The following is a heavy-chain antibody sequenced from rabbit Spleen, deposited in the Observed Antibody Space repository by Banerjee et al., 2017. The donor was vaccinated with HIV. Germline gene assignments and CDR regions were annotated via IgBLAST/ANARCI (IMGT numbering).Heavy chain of an antibody. V-gene: IGHV1S45*01. D-gene: IGHD2-1*01. CDR1: GFSFNDRDV. CDR3: ARYSDNTIYSL. CDR2: IYTYYGST. J-gene: IGHJ4*01. Sequence: QEQLEESGGGLVKPEGSLTLTCKASGFSFNDRDVMCWVRQAPGKGLEWIGCIYTYYGSTYYASWAKGRFTISKTSSTTVTLQVTSLTAADTATYFCARYSDNTIYSLWGPGTLVTVS.